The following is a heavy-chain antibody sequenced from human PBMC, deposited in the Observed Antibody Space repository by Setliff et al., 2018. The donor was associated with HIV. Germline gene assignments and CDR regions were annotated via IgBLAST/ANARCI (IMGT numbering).Heavy chain of an antibody. J-gene: IGHJ6*03. Sequence: ASETLSLTCAVNGGSFSGYYLIWIRQSPGKGLEYIGKISHSGSTNSSPSLKSRVTMSIDGSKPHFFLNLESVTAADTAVYYCARGAYTGNYQGGFYYLDVWGKGTTVTVSS. CDR2: ISHSGST. V-gene: IGHV4-34*01. CDR3: ARGAYTGNYQGGFYYLDV. D-gene: IGHD1-26*01. CDR1: GGSFSGYY.